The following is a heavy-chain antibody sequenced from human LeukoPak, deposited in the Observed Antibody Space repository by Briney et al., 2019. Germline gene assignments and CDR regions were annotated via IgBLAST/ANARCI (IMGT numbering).Heavy chain of an antibody. CDR3: ARVAYYYDSSGYVIDY. CDR2: IYTSGST. J-gene: IGHJ4*02. CDR1: GGSISSGSYY. D-gene: IGHD3-22*01. V-gene: IGHV4-61*02. Sequence: SETLSLTCTVPGGSISSGSYYWSWIRQPAGKGLEWIGRIYTSGSTNYNPSLKSRVTISVDTSKNQFSLKLSSVTAADTAVYYCARVAYYYDSSGYVIDYWGQGTLVTVSS.